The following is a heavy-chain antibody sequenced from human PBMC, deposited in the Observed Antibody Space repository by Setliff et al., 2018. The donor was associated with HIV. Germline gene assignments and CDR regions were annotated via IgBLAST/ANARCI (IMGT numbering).Heavy chain of an antibody. Sequence: SVKVSCKASGGTFSSYTISWVRQAPGQGLEWMGGIIPIFGTANFAQKFQGRVTITTDESTSTAYMELSSLRTEDTAMYYCARPPLLNYYDSSGYSHDAFDIWGQGTMVTVSS. D-gene: IGHD3-22*01. CDR1: GGTFSSYT. CDR2: IIPIFGTA. J-gene: IGHJ3*02. V-gene: IGHV1-69*05. CDR3: ARPPLLNYYDSSGYSHDAFDI.